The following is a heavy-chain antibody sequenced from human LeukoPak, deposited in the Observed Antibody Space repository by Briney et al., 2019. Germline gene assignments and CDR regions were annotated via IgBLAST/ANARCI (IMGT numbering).Heavy chain of an antibody. D-gene: IGHD7-27*01. CDR2: IYYSGST. V-gene: IGHV4-39*01. J-gene: IGHJ4*02. CDR1: GGSISSSSYY. Sequence: PSETLSLTCTVSGGSISSSSYYWGWIRQAPGKGLEWIGSIYYSGSTYYNPSLKSRVTISVDTSKNQFSLKLSSVTAADTAVYYCARRGAWGGIDYWGQGTLVTVSS. CDR3: ARRGAWGGIDY.